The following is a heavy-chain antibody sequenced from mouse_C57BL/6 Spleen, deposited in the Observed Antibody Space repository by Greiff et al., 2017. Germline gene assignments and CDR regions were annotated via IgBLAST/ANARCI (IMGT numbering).Heavy chain of an antibody. J-gene: IGHJ3*01. Sequence: QVQLQQPGAELVKPGASVKLSCKASGYTFTSYWMHWVKQRPGQGLEWIGMIHPNSGSTNYNEKFKSKATLTVDKSSSTAYMQLSSLTSEDSAVYYCARGDYYGSSYAWFGYWGKGTLVTVSA. D-gene: IGHD1-1*01. CDR1: GYTFTSYW. CDR3: ARGDYYGSSYAWFGY. V-gene: IGHV1-64*01. CDR2: IHPNSGST.